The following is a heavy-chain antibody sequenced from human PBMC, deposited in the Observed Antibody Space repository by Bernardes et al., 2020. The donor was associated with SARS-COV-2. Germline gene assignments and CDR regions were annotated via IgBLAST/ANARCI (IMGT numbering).Heavy chain of an antibody. J-gene: IGHJ3*02. D-gene: IGHD6-19*01. V-gene: IGHV4-39*01. Sequence: TLFLICTFSGGSISSSRYYWGWIRPPPGKGLEWIGSIYYSGSTYYNPSLKSRVTISVDTSKNQFSLKLSSVTAADTAVYYCARASSGWSNDAAFDIWGQGTMVTVSS. CDR1: GGSISSSRYY. CDR3: ARASSGWSNDAAFDI. CDR2: IYYSGST.